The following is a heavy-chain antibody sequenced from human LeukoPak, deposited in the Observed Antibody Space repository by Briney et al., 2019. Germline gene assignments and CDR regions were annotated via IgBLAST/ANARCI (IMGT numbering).Heavy chain of an antibody. Sequence: SQTLSLTCAISGYSVSSNSAAWNWIRQSPSRGLEWLGRTYYRSKWYNDYAVTVKSRITINPDTSKNQFSLQLNSVTPEDTAVYYCARESWDIEGYNWFDPWGQGTLVTVSS. CDR3: ARESWDIEGYNWFDP. D-gene: IGHD2-15*01. CDR2: TYYRSKWYN. J-gene: IGHJ5*02. V-gene: IGHV6-1*01. CDR1: GYSVSSNSAA.